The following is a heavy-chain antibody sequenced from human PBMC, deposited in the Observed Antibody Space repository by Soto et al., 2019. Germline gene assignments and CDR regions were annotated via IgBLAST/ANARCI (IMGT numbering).Heavy chain of an antibody. Sequence: XTLSLACAVYGGSFSGYDWNWIRQPPGKGLEWIGEINQSGSTSYNPSLKSRVTISVDTSKKHFSLKLNSMTAADTAVYYCARGRELYCRTTSCFLNWFDPWGQGTLGTVS. CDR3: ARGRELYCRTTSCFLNWFDP. J-gene: IGHJ5*02. V-gene: IGHV4-34*01. CDR1: GGSFSGYD. D-gene: IGHD2-2*01. CDR2: INQSGST.